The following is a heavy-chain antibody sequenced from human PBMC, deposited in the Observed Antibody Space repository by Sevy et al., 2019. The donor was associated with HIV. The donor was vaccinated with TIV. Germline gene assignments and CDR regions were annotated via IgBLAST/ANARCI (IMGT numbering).Heavy chain of an antibody. D-gene: IGHD3-22*01. CDR2: IYYSGST. CDR3: ASSSIVIGRGRRSQSGFDY. CDR1: GGSVSSGSYY. V-gene: IGHV4-61*01. Sequence: SETLSLTCTVSGGSVSSGSYYWSWIRQPPGKGLEWIGYIYYSGSTNYNPSLKSRVTISVDTSKNQFSLKLSSVTAADTAVYYCASSSIVIGRGRRSQSGFDYWGQGTLVTVSS. J-gene: IGHJ4*02.